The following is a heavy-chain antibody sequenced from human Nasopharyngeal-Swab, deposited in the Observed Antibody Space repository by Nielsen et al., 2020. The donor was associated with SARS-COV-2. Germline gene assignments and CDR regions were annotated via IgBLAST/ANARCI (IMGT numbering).Heavy chain of an antibody. CDR3: AREMGYSYGWDY. D-gene: IGHD5-18*01. J-gene: IGHJ4*02. CDR2: ISSTGTTI. Sequence: WIRQPPGKGLEWSSYISSTGTTIYYADSVKGRFTISRDNAKNSLFLQMNSLRAEDTALYYCAREMGYSYGWDYWGQGTQVTVSS. V-gene: IGHV3-48*03.